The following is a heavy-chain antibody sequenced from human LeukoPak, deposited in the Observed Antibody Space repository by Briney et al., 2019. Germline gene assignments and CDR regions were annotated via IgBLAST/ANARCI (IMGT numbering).Heavy chain of an antibody. Sequence: ASVKVSCKPSGYTFTSYGISWVREAPGQGLEWMGWISAYNGNTNYAQKLQGRVTMTTDTSTSTAYMELRSLRSDDTAVYYCARGVYGAAAGTNFDYWGQGTLVTVSS. J-gene: IGHJ4*02. CDR1: GYTFTSYG. CDR3: ARGVYGAAAGTNFDY. D-gene: IGHD6-13*01. CDR2: ISAYNGNT. V-gene: IGHV1-18*01.